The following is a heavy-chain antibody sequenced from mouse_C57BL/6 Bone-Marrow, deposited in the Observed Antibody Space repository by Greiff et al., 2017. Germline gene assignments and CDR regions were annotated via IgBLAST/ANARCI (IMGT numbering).Heavy chain of an antibody. CDR3: ARQAILRPYYARDY. CDR2: ISSGGSYT. Sequence: EVQLVESGGDLVKPGGSLKLSCAASGFTFSSYGMSWVRQTPDKRLEWVATISSGGSYTYYPDSVKGRFTISRDNAKNTLYLQMSSLKSEDTAMYYCARQAILRPYYARDYWGQGTSVTVSS. V-gene: IGHV5-6*01. CDR1: GFTFSSYG. J-gene: IGHJ4*01. D-gene: IGHD1-2*01.